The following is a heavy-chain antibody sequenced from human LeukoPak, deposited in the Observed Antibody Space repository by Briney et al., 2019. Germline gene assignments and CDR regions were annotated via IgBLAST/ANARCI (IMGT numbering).Heavy chain of an antibody. V-gene: IGHV3-30*02. CDR1: GFTFNSYG. J-gene: IGHJ4*02. D-gene: IGHD1-26*01. Sequence: GGSLRLSCATSGFTFNSYGMHWVRQAPGKGLEWVTFVRYDGSNEYYADSVKGRFTISRDNSKNTLYLQMNNLRTDDMAVYYCAKDWAYSGNYYCFDNWGQGTLVTVSS. CDR2: VRYDGSNE. CDR3: AKDWAYSGNYYCFDN.